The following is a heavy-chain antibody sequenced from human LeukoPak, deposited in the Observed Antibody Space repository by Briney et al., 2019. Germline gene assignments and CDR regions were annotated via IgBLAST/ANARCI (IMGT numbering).Heavy chain of an antibody. CDR1: GFTVSSNY. CDR2: LYSGGNT. Sequence: GGSLRLSCAASGFTVSSNYMTWVRQAPGKGLEWVSVLYSGGNTYYADSVKGRFTISRDNSKNTLYLQMNSLRAEDTAVYYCARDAATVGITWWGQGTLVTVSS. V-gene: IGHV3-66*01. D-gene: IGHD3-3*01. CDR3: ARDAATVGITW. J-gene: IGHJ4*02.